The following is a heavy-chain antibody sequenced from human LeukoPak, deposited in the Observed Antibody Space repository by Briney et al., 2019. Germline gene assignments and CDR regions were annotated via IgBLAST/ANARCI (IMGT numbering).Heavy chain of an antibody. CDR1: GFTFSSYE. D-gene: IGHD5-18*01. V-gene: IGHV3-48*03. CDR3: ARGYSYALDY. CDR2: ISSSGSTI. Sequence: GGSLRLYCAASGFTFSSYEMNWVRQAPGQGLEGVSYISSSGSTIYYAVSVKGRFTISRANAKDSLYLQMNSLSAEDTAVYYCARGYSYALDYWGQGTLVTVSS. J-gene: IGHJ4*02.